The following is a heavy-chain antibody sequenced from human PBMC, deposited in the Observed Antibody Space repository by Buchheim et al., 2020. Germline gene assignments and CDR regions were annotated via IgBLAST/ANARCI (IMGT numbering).Heavy chain of an antibody. V-gene: IGHV4-39*01. Sequence: QLQLQESGPGLVKPSETLSLTCTVSGGSISSSTYYWGWIRQPPGKGLEWIGSFYYSGDTFYNPSLKSRLTISVHTSENQFSLKLSSVTAADTAVYYCARHRGNSYGYMLFDYWGQGTL. CDR3: ARHRGNSYGYMLFDY. D-gene: IGHD5-18*01. J-gene: IGHJ4*02. CDR1: GGSISSSTYY. CDR2: FYYSGDT.